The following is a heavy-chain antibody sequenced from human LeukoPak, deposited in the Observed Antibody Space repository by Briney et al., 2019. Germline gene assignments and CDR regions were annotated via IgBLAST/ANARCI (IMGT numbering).Heavy chain of an antibody. V-gene: IGHV3-23*01. Sequence: GWSLRLSCAASGFTSTNYAMNWVRQAPGKGLEWVSVLIGSSGSTDYADSVKGRFTLSRDTSKNTLFLQMNSLRAEDTAIYYCAKGAYDYIEIGYFDSWGQGTLVTVSS. J-gene: IGHJ4*02. CDR1: GFTSTNYA. CDR3: AKGAYDYIEIGYFDS. CDR2: LIGSSGST. D-gene: IGHD5-12*01.